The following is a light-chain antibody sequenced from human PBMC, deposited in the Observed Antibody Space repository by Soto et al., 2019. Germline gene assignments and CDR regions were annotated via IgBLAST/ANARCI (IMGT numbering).Light chain of an antibody. CDR1: QIVSNN. J-gene: IGKJ4*01. CDR3: QQYNKWPLT. CDR2: HAS. Sequence: EIVMTQSPATLSVSPGERATLSCRASQIVSNNLAWYQKKPGQAPRLLIYHASTRATGIPARFSGSGSGTEFTLTISSLQSEDFAVYYCQQYNKWPLTFGGGTKVEIK. V-gene: IGKV3-15*01.